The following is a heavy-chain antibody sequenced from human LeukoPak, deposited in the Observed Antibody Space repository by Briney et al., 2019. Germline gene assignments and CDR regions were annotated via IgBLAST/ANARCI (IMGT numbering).Heavy chain of an antibody. Sequence: SETLSLTCTVSGDSITSDYFWGWLRQTPGKGLEWFGSMFHTGRAYYSPSLRSRVTISVDTSKNQFSLKMSSVTAADTAVYYCARTDRNWYFDLWGRGTLVTVSS. V-gene: IGHV4-38-2*02. CDR1: GDSITSDYF. CDR2: MFHTGRA. J-gene: IGHJ2*01. D-gene: IGHD3-22*01. CDR3: ARTDRNWYFDL.